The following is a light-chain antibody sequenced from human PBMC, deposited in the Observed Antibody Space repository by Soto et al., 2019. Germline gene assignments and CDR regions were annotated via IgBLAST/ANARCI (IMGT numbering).Light chain of an antibody. CDR2: GNS. CDR1: SSTIGAGYD. V-gene: IGLV1-40*01. Sequence: QAVVTQPPSVSGAPGQRVTISCTGSSSTIGAGYDVHWYQQLPGTAPKLLIYGNSNRPSGVPDRFSGSKSGTSASLAITGLQAEDEADYYCQSYDSSLSGHVVFGGGTKLTVL. CDR3: QSYDSSLSGHVV. J-gene: IGLJ2*01.